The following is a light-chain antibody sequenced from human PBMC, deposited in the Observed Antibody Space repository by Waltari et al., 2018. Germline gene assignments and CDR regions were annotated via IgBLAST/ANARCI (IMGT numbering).Light chain of an antibody. CDR1: GNIGSY. Sequence: DIHMTQSPPSLSASIGDRVTITCRASGNIGSYLNWYQQKSGEVPRLLIYFASTLQSGVPPRFSGSRSGTDFTFTISSLQPEDCAVYYCQHSFETPYSFGQGTKVEIK. V-gene: IGKV1-39*01. CDR3: QHSFETPYS. J-gene: IGKJ2*03. CDR2: FAS.